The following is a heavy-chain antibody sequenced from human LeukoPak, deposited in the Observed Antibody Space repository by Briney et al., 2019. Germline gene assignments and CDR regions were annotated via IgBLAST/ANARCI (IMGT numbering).Heavy chain of an antibody. J-gene: IGHJ4*02. V-gene: IGHV4-59*01. D-gene: IGHD3-3*01. CDR3: AGGFGEYYFDY. CDR2: IFYSGST. Sequence: PSETLSLTCTVSGGSISSYYWSWIRQPPGKGLEWVGDIFYSGSTNYNPSLMSGVTISVDTSKTQFSLTLSSGTAADTAVYYGAGGFGEYYFDYWGQGTLVTVSS. CDR1: GGSISSYY.